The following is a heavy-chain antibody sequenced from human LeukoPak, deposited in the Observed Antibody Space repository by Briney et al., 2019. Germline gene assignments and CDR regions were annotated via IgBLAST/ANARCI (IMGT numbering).Heavy chain of an antibody. D-gene: IGHD3-10*01. V-gene: IGHV3-30*02. CDR3: AKDGVRGESLTVVDY. J-gene: IGHJ4*02. Sequence: SGGSLRLSCAASGFTFSSYGMHWVRQAPGKGLEWVAFIRYDGSNKYYADSVKGRFTISRDNSKNTLYLQMNSLRAEDTAVYYCAKDGVRGESLTVVDYWGQGTLVTVSS. CDR2: IRYDGSNK. CDR1: GFTFSSYG.